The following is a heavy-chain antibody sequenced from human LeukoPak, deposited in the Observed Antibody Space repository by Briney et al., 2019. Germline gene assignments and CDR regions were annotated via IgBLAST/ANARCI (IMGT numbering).Heavy chain of an antibody. CDR2: VDPEDGET. V-gene: IGHV1-69-2*01. D-gene: IGHD2-2*01. CDR3: ATDGGYCSSTSCLFQH. J-gene: IGHJ1*01. CDR1: GYTFTDYY. Sequence: ASVKVSCKASGYTFTDYYMHWVQQAPGKGLEWMGRVDPEDGETIYAEKFQGRVTITADTSTDTAYMGLSSLRSEDTAVYYCATDGGYCSSTSCLFQHWGQGTLVTVSS.